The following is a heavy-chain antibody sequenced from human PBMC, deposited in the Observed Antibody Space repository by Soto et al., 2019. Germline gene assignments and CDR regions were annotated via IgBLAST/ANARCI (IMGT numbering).Heavy chain of an antibody. CDR3: ARGDNWRLDL. CDR2: IHLGWTT. J-gene: IGHJ5*02. CDR1: GDSITSSAW. V-gene: IGHV4-4*02. Sequence: QVQLQESGPGLVKPSGTLSLTCAVSGDSITSSAWWSCVRQPPGKGLEWIGEIHLGWTTNYNPSLKSRVTISVDKSKNQFSLILTSVTAADTAIYYCARGDNWRLDLWGQGTLVTVSS. D-gene: IGHD1-20*01.